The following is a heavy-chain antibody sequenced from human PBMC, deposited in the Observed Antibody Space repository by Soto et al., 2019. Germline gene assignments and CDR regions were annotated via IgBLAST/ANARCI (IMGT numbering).Heavy chain of an antibody. CDR3: ARSLDDGEYGGWYFDL. CDR1: GDSINNYY. Sequence: QVQLQESGPGLVKPSETLSLTCTVSGDSINNYYWSWIRQPPGKGLEWIGYIYYSGSTKYNPSLKSRVTISVDTSKTQFSLKLTSVTAADTAVYYCARSLDDGEYGGWYFDLWGRGTLVTVSS. D-gene: IGHD4-17*01. V-gene: IGHV4-59*01. J-gene: IGHJ2*01. CDR2: IYYSGST.